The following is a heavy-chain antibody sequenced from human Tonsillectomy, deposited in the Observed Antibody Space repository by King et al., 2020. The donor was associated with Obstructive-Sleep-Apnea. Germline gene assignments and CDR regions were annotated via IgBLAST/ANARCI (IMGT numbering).Heavy chain of an antibody. D-gene: IGHD6-13*01. CDR1: GFTFSSYA. Sequence: EVQLVESGGVLVQPGGSLRLSCAASGFTFSSYAMSWVRQATGKGLEWVSSISNSGGSTYYADSVKGRFTISRDNLKNTLYMQMNSLRAEDTAVYYCAKGACSSWTDYWGQGTLVTVSS. V-gene: IGHV3-23*04. CDR3: AKGACSSWTDY. J-gene: IGHJ4*02. CDR2: ISNSGGST.